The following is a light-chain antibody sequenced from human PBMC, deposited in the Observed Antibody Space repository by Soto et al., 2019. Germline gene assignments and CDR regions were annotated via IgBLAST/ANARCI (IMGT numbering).Light chain of an antibody. J-gene: IGKJ1*01. V-gene: IGKV1-5*03. CDR1: QSISVW. CDR2: KAS. Sequence: DIRMTQSPSTLSASVGDRVTITCRASQSISVWLAWYQQKAGKAPNLLIYKASRLESGVPSRFSGSGSETEFTLTISGLQPGDSATYYCQQYHSYSPTFGQGTKVEVK. CDR3: QQYHSYSPT.